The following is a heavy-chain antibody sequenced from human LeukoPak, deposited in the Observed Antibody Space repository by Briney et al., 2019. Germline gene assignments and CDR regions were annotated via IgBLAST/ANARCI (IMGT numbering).Heavy chain of an antibody. V-gene: IGHV3-74*01. CDR2: INSDGSTT. D-gene: IGHD6-13*01. J-gene: IGHJ4*02. CDR1: GFTFSNYW. Sequence: GGSLRLSCAASGFTFSNYWMHWVRQAPGKGLVWVSRINSDGSTTTYADSVKGRFTISRDNAKNRLYLQMNSLRAEDTAVYYCAGGYSWYRVDYWSQGTLVTVSS. CDR3: AGGYSWYRVDY.